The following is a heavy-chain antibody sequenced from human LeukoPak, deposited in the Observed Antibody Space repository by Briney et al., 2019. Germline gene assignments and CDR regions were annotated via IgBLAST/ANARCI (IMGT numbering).Heavy chain of an antibody. J-gene: IGHJ4*02. CDR2: IIPILGIA. CDR3: ARASRGYSYGSPFDY. CDR1: GGTFSSYA. Sequence: GASVKVSCKASGGTFSSYAISWVRQAPGQGLEWMGRIIPILGIANYAQKFQGRVTITADKSTSTAYMELSSLRSEDTAVYYCARASRGYSYGSPFDYWGQGTLVTVSS. V-gene: IGHV1-69*04. D-gene: IGHD5-18*01.